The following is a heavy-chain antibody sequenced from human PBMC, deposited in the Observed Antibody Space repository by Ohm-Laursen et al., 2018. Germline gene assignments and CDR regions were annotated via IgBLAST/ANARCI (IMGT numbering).Heavy chain of an antibody. Sequence: TLSLTCTVSGDSIISGGYYWSWIRQHPGKGLEWIGYIYYSGTTYYNPSLKGRVTISLDTSENHFSLKLTSVTAADTAVYYCASVDGSGTYAWAWGQGTLVTVSS. J-gene: IGHJ5*02. CDR2: IYYSGTT. D-gene: IGHD3-10*01. CDR3: ASVDGSGTYAWA. V-gene: IGHV4-31*03. CDR1: GDSIISGGYY.